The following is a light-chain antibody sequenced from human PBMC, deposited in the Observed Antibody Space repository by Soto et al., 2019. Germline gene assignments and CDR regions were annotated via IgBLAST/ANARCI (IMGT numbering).Light chain of an antibody. Sequence: DIQMTQSPSTLSASVGDRVTITCRASQSISTWLAWYQQKPGKDPKLLIYKASSLEGGVPSRFGGSGSGTLFNITISSLHPDDFANYYCQQHHTYPLTVGGGTTVDIK. CDR2: KAS. V-gene: IGKV1-5*03. J-gene: IGKJ4*01. CDR3: QQHHTYPLT. CDR1: QSISTW.